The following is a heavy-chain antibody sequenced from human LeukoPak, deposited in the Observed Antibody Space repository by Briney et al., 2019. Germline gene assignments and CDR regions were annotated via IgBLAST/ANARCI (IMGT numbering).Heavy chain of an antibody. CDR2: INPNNGGT. V-gene: IGHV1-2*02. D-gene: IGHD6-19*01. Sequence: GASVTVSYTPSGYTFTPYYMHWVRQAPGQGRGGMGWINPNNGGTSSEHKFQRRVTMTRDTSISTAYMALSSLRSDDTAVYYCARASGIAVAGTLIDYWGRGTLVTVSS. CDR3: ARASGIAVAGTLIDY. J-gene: IGHJ4*02. CDR1: GYTFTPYY.